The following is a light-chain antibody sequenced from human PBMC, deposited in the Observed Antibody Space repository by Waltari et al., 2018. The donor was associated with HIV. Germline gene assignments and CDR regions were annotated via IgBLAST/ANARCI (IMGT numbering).Light chain of an antibody. CDR2: QDN. CDR3: QAWDSNTAV. J-gene: IGLJ2*01. CDR1: NLGATY. Sequence: SFELTQPPSVSVSPGQTASITCSGDNLGATYACWYQQKPGQSPLLVSYQDNKRPSGIPERFSGSNSGNTATLTISGAQAMDEADYYCQAWDSNTAVFGGGTKLTVL. V-gene: IGLV3-1*01.